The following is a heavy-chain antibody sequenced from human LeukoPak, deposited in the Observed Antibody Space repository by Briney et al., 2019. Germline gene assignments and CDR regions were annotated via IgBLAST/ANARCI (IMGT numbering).Heavy chain of an antibody. Sequence: PGGSLRLSCAASGFTFSSYEMHWVRQAPGKGLEWVSYISSSGSTMYYADSVKGRFTISRDNAKNSLYLQMNGLRAEDTAVYYCARQIWFDPWGQGTLVTVSS. J-gene: IGHJ5*02. CDR3: ARQIWFDP. V-gene: IGHV3-48*03. CDR1: GFTFSSYE. CDR2: ISSSGSTM.